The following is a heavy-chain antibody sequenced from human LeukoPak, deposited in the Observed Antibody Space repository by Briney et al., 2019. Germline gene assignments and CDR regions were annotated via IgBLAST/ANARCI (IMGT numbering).Heavy chain of an antibody. V-gene: IGHV4-34*01. Sequence: ASETLSLTCAVYGGSFSGYYWSRIRQPPGKGLEWIGEINHSGSTNYNPSLKSRVTISVDTSKNQFSLKLSSVTAADTAVYYCARGLIYDSSGYPIDYWGQGTLVTVSS. CDR3: ARGLIYDSSGYPIDY. CDR2: INHSGST. D-gene: IGHD3-22*01. CDR1: GGSFSGYY. J-gene: IGHJ4*02.